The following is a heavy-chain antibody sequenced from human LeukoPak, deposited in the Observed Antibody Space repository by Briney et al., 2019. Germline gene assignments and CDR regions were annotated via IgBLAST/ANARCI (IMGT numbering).Heavy chain of an antibody. CDR2: INPNSGGT. J-gene: IGHJ6*02. CDR3: ARYDYDILTGRYYYYYYGMDV. Sequence: ASVKVSFKASGYTFTGYYMHWVRQAPGQGLEWMGWINPNSGGTNYAQKFQGRVTMTRDTSISTAYMELSRLRSDDTAVYYCARYDYDILTGRYYYYYYGMDVWGQGTTVTVSS. D-gene: IGHD3-9*01. CDR1: GYTFTGYY. V-gene: IGHV1-2*02.